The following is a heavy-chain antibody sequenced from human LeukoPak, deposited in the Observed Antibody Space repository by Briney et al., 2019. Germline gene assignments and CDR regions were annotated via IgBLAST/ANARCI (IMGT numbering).Heavy chain of an antibody. CDR1: GFTFSTYS. CDR2: ISGSGGST. D-gene: IGHD3-10*01. V-gene: IGHV3-23*01. J-gene: IGHJ6*03. Sequence: PGGSQRLSCAASGFTFSTYSMNWVRQAPGKGLEWVSVISGSGGSTYYADSVKGRFTISRDNSKSTLYLQMNSLRAEDTAVYYCARGSHGSGSYRFDYCYYMDVWGKGTTVTISS. CDR3: ARGSHGSGSYRFDYCYYMDV.